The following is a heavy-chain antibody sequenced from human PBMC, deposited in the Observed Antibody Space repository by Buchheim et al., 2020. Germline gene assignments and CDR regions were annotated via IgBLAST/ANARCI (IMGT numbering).Heavy chain of an antibody. Sequence: QLQLQESGPGLVKPSETLSLTCTVSGGSISSSSYYWGWIRQPPGKGLEWIGSIYYSGSTYYNPSLKSRVTISGDTSKNQFSLKLSSVTAADTAVYYCARAPDSSSWSYYYYYGMDVWGQGTT. CDR2: IYYSGST. D-gene: IGHD6-13*01. CDR3: ARAPDSSSWSYYYYYGMDV. CDR1: GGSISSSSYY. V-gene: IGHV4-39*07. J-gene: IGHJ6*02.